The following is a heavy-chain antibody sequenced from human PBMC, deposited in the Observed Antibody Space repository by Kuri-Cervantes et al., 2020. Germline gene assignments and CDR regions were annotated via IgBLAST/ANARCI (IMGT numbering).Heavy chain of an antibody. D-gene: IGHD2-15*01. J-gene: IGHJ4*02. Sequence: SETLSLTCTVSGGSISSGDYYWSWIRQPPGKGLEWIGEINHSGSTNYNPSLKSRVTISVDTSKNQFSLKLSSVTAADTAVYYCARRRGYCSGGSCYPFDYWGQGTPVTVSS. CDR3: ARRRGYCSGGSCYPFDY. CDR2: INHSGST. V-gene: IGHV4-30-4*01. CDR1: GGSISSGDYY.